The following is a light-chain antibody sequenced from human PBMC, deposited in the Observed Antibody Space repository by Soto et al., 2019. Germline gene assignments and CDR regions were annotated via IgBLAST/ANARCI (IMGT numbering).Light chain of an antibody. V-gene: IGLV2-11*01. CDR3: CSYAGSYTFV. CDR2: DVS. Sequence: QSALTQPRSVSGSPGQSVTISCTGTSSDVGDYNYVSWYQQHPGKAPKLMIYDVSKRPSGVPDRFSGSKSGNTASLTISGLQAEDEADYYCCSYAGSYTFVFGAGTKSPS. J-gene: IGLJ1*01. CDR1: SSDVGDYNY.